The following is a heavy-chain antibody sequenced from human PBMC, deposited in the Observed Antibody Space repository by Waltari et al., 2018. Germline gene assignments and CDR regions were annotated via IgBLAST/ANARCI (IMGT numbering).Heavy chain of an antibody. Sequence: QVQLLQSGAEVKKPGSSVKLSCQASGGTFSTYGISWVRQAPRQRLEWMGKIIPFFGSPGYEENFQGRITITADKSTTTTYLELSSLRSDDTAVYYCARIPYYYDKAPLDSWGQGTLVTVSP. J-gene: IGHJ4*02. CDR1: GGTFSTYG. CDR3: ARIPYYYDKAPLDS. V-gene: IGHV1-69*06. CDR2: IIPFFGSP. D-gene: IGHD3-22*01.